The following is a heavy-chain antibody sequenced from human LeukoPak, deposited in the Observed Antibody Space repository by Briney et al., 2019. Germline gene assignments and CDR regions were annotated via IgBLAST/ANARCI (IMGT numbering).Heavy chain of an antibody. Sequence: LGDSETRYSPSFQGQVSITADKSISTAYVQWSSLKASDTAMYYCAGIVGATTTSAAFDIWGQGTMVTVSS. J-gene: IGHJ3*02. CDR3: AGIVGATTTSAAFDI. V-gene: IGHV5-51*01. CDR2: LGDSET. D-gene: IGHD1-26*01.